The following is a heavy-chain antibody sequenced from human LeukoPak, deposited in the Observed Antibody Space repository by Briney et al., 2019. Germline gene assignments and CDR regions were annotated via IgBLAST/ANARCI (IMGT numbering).Heavy chain of an antibody. D-gene: IGHD1-26*01. CDR2: SSSSSSTI. CDR1: GFTFSSYN. V-gene: IGHV3-48*04. Sequence: PGGSLRLSCAASGFTFSSYNINWVRQAPGKGLEWVSYSSSSSSTIYYADSVKGRVTISRDNAKNSLYLQMNSLRAEDTAVYFCARGGGAFVWGQGTMVTVSS. J-gene: IGHJ3*01. CDR3: ARGGGAFV.